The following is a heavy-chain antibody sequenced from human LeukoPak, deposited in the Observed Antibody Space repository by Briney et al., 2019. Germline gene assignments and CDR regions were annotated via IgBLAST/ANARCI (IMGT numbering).Heavy chain of an antibody. V-gene: IGHV1-46*01. J-gene: IGHJ4*02. CDR1: VNTFTNSY. CDR3: ASETPIAAGPPFFDY. D-gene: IGHD6-6*01. Sequence: RASVKVSCKASVNTFTNSYVHWVRQAPGQGLEWMGIINPSGGSPTYAQKFQGRVTMTKDTSTTTVYMDLSSLRSEDTAMYYCASETPIAAGPPFFDYWGQGTLVTVSS. CDR2: INPSGGSP.